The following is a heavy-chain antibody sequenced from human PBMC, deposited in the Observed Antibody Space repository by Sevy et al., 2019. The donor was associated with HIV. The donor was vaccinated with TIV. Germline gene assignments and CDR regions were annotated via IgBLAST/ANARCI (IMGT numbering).Heavy chain of an antibody. CDR1: GYTFSPYW. CDR2: ILPSDSDT. J-gene: IGHJ4*02. Sequence: GESLKISCKGSGYTFSPYWIAWVRQMPGQGLEWMGIILPSDSDTEYSPSFQVHVTISVDKSINTVYLQWSSLKASDSAMYYCARQGDLDYFDYWGQGTLVTVSS. CDR3: ARQGDLDYFDY. D-gene: IGHD1-26*01. V-gene: IGHV5-51*01.